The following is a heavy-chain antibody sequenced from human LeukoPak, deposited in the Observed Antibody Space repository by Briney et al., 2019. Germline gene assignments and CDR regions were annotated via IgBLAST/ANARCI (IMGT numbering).Heavy chain of an antibody. CDR1: GFTFSTYA. CDR3: ARAPYYDSSGYYDS. V-gene: IGHV3-30-3*01. CDR2: ILYDGSNE. Sequence: GGSLRLSCAASGFTFSTYAMHWVRQAPGKGLEWVAVILYDGSNEYYADSVKGRFTISRDNSKNTLYLQMNSLRAEDTAVYYCARAPYYDSSGYYDSWGQGTLVTVSS. D-gene: IGHD3-22*01. J-gene: IGHJ5*02.